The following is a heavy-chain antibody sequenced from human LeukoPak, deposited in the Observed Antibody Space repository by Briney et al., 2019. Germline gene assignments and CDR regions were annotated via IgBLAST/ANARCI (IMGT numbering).Heavy chain of an antibody. J-gene: IGHJ4*02. CDR3: LRGDRRDY. CDR1: GFSFSSFS. V-gene: IGHV3-21*06. Sequence: GGSLRLSCAASGFSFSSFSMNWVRQAPGKGLEWVSSITSSNYKYYADSMKGRVTISRDNAKDSLYLQMNSLRVEDTAVYYCLRGDRRDYWGQGTLVTVSS. CDR2: ITSSNYK.